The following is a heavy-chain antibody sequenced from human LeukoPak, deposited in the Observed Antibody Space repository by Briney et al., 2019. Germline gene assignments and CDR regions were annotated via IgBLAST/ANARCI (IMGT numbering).Heavy chain of an antibody. CDR2: ISYDGSNK. J-gene: IGHJ5*02. D-gene: IGHD1-26*01. CDR3: AKDRRPIGGELHWFDP. V-gene: IGHV3-30*18. CDR1: GFTFSSYG. Sequence: PGGSLRLSCAASGFTFSSYGMHWVRQAPGKGLEWVAVISYDGSNKYYADSVKGRFTISRGNSKNTLYLQMNSLRAEDTAVYYCAKDRRPIGGELHWFDPWGQGTLVTVSS.